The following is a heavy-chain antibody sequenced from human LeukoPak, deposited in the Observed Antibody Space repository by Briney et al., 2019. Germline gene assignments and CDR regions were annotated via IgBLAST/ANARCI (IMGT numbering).Heavy chain of an antibody. Sequence: SEILSLTCTVSGTSISGYYWSWIRQPPGKGLEWIGYIFNTGSTNYNPSLKSRVIISVDTSKNQFSLKVYSVTAADTAVYYCARNFPGRTEDVWGKGTTVTVSS. J-gene: IGHJ6*04. CDR1: GTSISGYY. CDR3: ARNFPGRTEDV. CDR2: IFNTGST. V-gene: IGHV4-59*01.